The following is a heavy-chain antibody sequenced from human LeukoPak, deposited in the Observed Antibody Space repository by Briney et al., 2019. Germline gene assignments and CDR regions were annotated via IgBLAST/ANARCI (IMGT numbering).Heavy chain of an antibody. J-gene: IGHJ4*02. D-gene: IGHD3-22*01. Sequence: SETLSLTCTVSGGSISGYYWTWIRQPPGMGLEWVGYTYYTGSTNYNPSLRSRVTMSVDTSKNQFSLKLTSVTAADTAVYYCAKFMSSYDTNAHYLTDWGQGTLVTVSS. CDR3: AKFMSSYDTNAHYLTD. V-gene: IGHV4-59*01. CDR1: GGSISGYY. CDR2: TYYTGST.